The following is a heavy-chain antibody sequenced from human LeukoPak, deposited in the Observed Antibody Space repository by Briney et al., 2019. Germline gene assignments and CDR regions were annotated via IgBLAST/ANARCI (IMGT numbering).Heavy chain of an antibody. CDR2: IKTDGSST. J-gene: IGHJ4*02. Sequence: PGGSLRLSCAASGFTFSSYWMHWFRQAPGEGLVWVSRIKTDGSSTSYADSVQGRFTISRDNGMNTLYLQMNSLRAEDTAVYYCARDPFGESTYWGRGILVTVSS. CDR3: ARDPFGESTY. V-gene: IGHV3-74*01. D-gene: IGHD3-10*01. CDR1: GFTFSSYW.